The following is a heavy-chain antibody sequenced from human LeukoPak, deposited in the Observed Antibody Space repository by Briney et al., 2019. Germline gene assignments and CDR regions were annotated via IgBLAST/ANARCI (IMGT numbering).Heavy chain of an antibody. J-gene: IGHJ5*02. CDR1: GYTFTGYY. CDR3: ARDRLTTGPNNWFDP. Sequence: ASVKVSCKDSGYTFTGYYMHWVRQAPAQGLEWMGWINPNSGGTNYAQKFQGRVTMTRDTSISTAYMELSRLRSDDTAVYYCARDRLTTGPNNWFDPWGQGTLVTVSS. D-gene: IGHD4-17*01. CDR2: INPNSGGT. V-gene: IGHV1-2*02.